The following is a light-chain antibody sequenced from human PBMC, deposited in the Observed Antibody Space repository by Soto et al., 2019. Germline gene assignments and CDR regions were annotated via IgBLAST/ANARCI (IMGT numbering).Light chain of an antibody. CDR3: SSYAGSNAFV. J-gene: IGLJ1*01. CDR1: SSDVGDNY. Sequence: QSALAQPPSASGSPGQSVTISCTGTSSDVGDNYVSWYQQHLGKAPTLIIYEATRRPSGVPDRFSGSKSGTTASLTVCGLAADDAADYYCSSYAGSNAFVFGTGTKLTVL. CDR2: EAT. V-gene: IGLV2-8*01.